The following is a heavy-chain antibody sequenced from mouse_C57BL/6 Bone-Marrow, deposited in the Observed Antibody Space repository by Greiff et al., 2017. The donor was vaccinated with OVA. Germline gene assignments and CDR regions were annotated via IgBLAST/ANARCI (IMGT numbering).Heavy chain of an antibody. CDR2: INPSNGGT. D-gene: IGHD2-2*01. CDR3: ARSGDYGYDEFAY. Sequence: QVHVKQPGTELVKPGASVKLSCKASGYTFTSYWMHWVKQRPGQGLEWIGNINPSNGGTNYNEKFKSKATLTVDKSSSTAYMQLSSLTSEDSAVYYCARSGDYGYDEFAYWGQGTLVTVSA. V-gene: IGHV1-53*01. J-gene: IGHJ3*01. CDR1: GYTFTSYW.